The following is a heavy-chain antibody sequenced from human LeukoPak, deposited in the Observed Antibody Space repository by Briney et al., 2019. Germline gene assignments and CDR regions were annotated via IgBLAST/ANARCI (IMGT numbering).Heavy chain of an antibody. CDR1: GFTFSSYE. Sequence: GGSLRLSCAASGFTFSSYEMNWVRQAPGKGLEWVSYISSSGSTIYYADSVKGRFTISRDNAKNSLYLQMNSLRAEDTVVYYCARDRYYYYGMDVWGKGTTVTVSS. J-gene: IGHJ6*04. V-gene: IGHV3-48*03. CDR3: ARDRYYYYGMDV. CDR2: ISSSGSTI.